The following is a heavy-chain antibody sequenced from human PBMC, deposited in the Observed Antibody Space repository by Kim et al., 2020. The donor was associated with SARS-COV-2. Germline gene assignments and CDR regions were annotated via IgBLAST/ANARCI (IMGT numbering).Heavy chain of an antibody. CDR3: AKAVWGYCSSTSCYPDY. Sequence: GGSLRLSCAASGFTFDDYAMHWVRQAPGKGLEWVSLISGDGGSTYYADSVKGRFTISRDNSKNSLYLQMNSLRTEDTALYYCAKAVWGYCSSTSCYPDYWGQGTLVTVSS. V-gene: IGHV3-43*02. J-gene: IGHJ4*02. CDR2: ISGDGGST. CDR1: GFTFDDYA. D-gene: IGHD2-2*01.